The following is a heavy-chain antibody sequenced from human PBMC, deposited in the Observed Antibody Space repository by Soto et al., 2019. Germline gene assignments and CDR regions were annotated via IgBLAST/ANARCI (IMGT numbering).Heavy chain of an antibody. D-gene: IGHD6-6*01. J-gene: IGHJ6*02. CDR1: GGTFSSYA. Sequence: KVSCKASGGTFSSYAISWVRQAPGQGLEWMGGIIPIFGTANYAQKFQGRVTITADESTSTAYMELSSLRSEDTAVYYCATESLVYNLVTRIAAPPGYYYYGMDVWGQGTTVTVSS. V-gene: IGHV1-69*01. CDR2: IIPIFGTA. CDR3: ATESLVYNLVTRIAAPPGYYYYGMDV.